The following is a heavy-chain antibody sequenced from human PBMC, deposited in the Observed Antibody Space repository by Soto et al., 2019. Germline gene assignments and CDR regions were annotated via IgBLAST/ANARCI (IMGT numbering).Heavy chain of an antibody. J-gene: IGHJ5*02. CDR3: TRDSSRDSSARGWFDP. V-gene: IGHV3-21*02. CDR1: GFTFRSFT. D-gene: IGHD6-13*01. Sequence: EVQLVESGGGLVKPGGSLRLSCAASGFTFRSFTMNWVRQAPGKGLEWVSTISSNSAYIYYTDALRGRFTISRDNAKNSLHLPMNCLRAEDTAVYYCTRDSSRDSSARGWFDPWGPGTLVTVSS. CDR2: ISSNSAYI.